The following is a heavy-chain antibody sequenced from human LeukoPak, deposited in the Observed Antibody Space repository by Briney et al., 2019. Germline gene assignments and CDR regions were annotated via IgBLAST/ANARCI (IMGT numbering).Heavy chain of an antibody. CDR2: IIPILGIA. CDR3: ARGIAGTYYYYYGMDV. J-gene: IGHJ6*02. CDR1: GGTFSSYA. V-gene: IGHV1-69*04. Sequence: ASVKVSCKASGGTFSSYAISWVRQAPGQGLEWMGRIIPILGIANYAQKFQGRVTITADKSTSTAYMELSSLRSEDTAVYYCARGIAGTYYYYYGMDVWGQGTTVTVSS. D-gene: IGHD1-20*01.